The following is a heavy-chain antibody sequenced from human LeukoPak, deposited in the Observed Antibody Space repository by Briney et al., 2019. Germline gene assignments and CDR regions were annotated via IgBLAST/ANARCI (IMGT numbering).Heavy chain of an antibody. V-gene: IGHV3-30*09. D-gene: IGHD5-24*01. J-gene: IGHJ4*02. CDR2: ISTDGNYK. Sequence: GESLRLSCAASGFTFSNYAIYWVRQAPGKGLEWVSVISTDGNYKYYADSVKGRFAVSRDNSKNMLYLQMNSLSADDTAVYYCARRPVAAIKGYFDSWGQGALVTVSS. CDR3: ARRPVAAIKGYFDS. CDR1: GFTFSNYA.